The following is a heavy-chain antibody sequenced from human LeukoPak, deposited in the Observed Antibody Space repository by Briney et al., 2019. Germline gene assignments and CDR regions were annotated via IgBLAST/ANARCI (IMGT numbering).Heavy chain of an antibody. CDR2: INPNSGET. V-gene: IGHV1-2*02. CDR3: ARNRDYSNTERGFDY. D-gene: IGHD4-11*01. J-gene: IGHJ4*02. Sequence: ASVKVSCKTSGYTFTDYYIHWVRQAPGQGLEWMGWINPNSGETNSAQKFQGRVTMTGDTSISTAYMELRRVTSDDTAVYYCARNRDYSNTERGFDYWGQGTLVTVSS. CDR1: GYTFTDYY.